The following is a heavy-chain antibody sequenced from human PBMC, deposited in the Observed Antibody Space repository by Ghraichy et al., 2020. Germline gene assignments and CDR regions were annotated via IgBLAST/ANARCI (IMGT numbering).Heavy chain of an antibody. CDR1: GGSISSSSYY. V-gene: IGHV4-39*01. D-gene: IGHD2-2*01. CDR3: ARRVGCSSTSCYRYFDL. Sequence: SETLSLTCTVSGGSISSSSYYWGWIRQPPGKGLEWIGSIYYSGSTYYNPSLKSRVTISVDTSKNQFSLNLTSVTAADTAVYYCARRVGCSSTSCYRYFDLWGRDTLVTVSS. J-gene: IGHJ2*01. CDR2: IYYSGST.